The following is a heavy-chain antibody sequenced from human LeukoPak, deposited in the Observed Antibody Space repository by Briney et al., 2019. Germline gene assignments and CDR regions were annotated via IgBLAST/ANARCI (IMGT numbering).Heavy chain of an antibody. V-gene: IGHV4-39*07. CDR3: ARATNQGYYYDSSGNNWFDP. D-gene: IGHD3-22*01. CDR1: GDSISSDGCY. J-gene: IGHJ5*02. CDR2: IYYSGST. Sequence: PSETLSLTCTVSGDSISSDGCYWAWIRQPPGKGLEWIGSIYYSGSTYYNPSLKSRVTISVDTSKNQFSLKLSSVTAADTAVYYCARATNQGYYYDSSGNNWFDPWGQGTLVTVSS.